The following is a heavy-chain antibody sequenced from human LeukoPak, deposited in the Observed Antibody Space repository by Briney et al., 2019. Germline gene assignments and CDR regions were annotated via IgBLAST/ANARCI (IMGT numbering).Heavy chain of an antibody. CDR2: ISGSGGST. D-gene: IGHD2-2*01. CDR1: GFTFSSYA. CDR3: AKQIWDIVVVPAAMEH. J-gene: IGHJ1*01. Sequence: GGSLGLSCAASGFTFSSYAMSWVRQAPGKGLEWVSAISGSGGSTYYADSVKGRFTISRDNSKNTLYLQMNSLRAEDTAVYYCAKQIWDIVVVPAAMEHWGQGTLVTVSS. V-gene: IGHV3-23*01.